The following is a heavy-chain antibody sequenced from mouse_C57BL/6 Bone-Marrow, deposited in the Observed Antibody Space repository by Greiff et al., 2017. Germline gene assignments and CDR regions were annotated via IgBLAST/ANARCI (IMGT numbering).Heavy chain of an antibody. J-gene: IGHJ3*01. CDR2: INPSTGGT. V-gene: IGHV1-42*01. CDR3: ARSVLKWLAY. Sequence: VQLQQSGPELAKPGASVKISCKASGYPFTGYYMNWLKQSPEKSLEWIGEINPSTGGTTYNQKFKAKATLTVDKSSSTAYMLLKSLTSEDSAYYYGARSVLKWLAYWGQGTLVTVSA. D-gene: IGHD1-3*01. CDR1: GYPFTGYY.